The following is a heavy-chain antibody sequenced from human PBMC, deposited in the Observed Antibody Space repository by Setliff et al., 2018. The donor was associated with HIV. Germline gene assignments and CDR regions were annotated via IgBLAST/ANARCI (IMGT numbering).Heavy chain of an antibody. CDR2: INPKSGDT. CDR1: GYTFIAYY. J-gene: IGHJ4*02. V-gene: IGHV1-2*06. Sequence: ASVKVSCKASGYTFIAYYIHWVRQAPGQRLEWMGQINPKSGDTDYAQKFQGRVTLTRDTSITTTYMELSRLTSDDTAIYYCTRSTTADWGQGTMVTVSS. D-gene: IGHD4-17*01. CDR3: TRSTTAD.